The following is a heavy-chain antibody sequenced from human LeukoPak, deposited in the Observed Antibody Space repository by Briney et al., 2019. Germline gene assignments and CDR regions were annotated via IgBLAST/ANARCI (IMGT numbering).Heavy chain of an antibody. V-gene: IGHV3-23*01. J-gene: IGHJ4*02. D-gene: IGHD6-19*01. CDR2: IRGTGTTT. CDR1: GFTFSDHA. Sequence: GGSLRLSCAASGFTFSDHAMPWVRQAPGKGLEWVSAIRGTGTTTFYAASVKGRFTISRDNSKNTADLQMNSLRAKDTAVYYCAKVIWLGTLPSYHFDSWGQGTQVTVSS. CDR3: AKVIWLGTLPSYHFDS.